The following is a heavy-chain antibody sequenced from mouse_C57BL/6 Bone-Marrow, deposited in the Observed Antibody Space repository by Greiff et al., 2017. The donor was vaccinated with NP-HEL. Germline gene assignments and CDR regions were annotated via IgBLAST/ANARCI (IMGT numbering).Heavy chain of an antibody. CDR3: ARSKPNWDWFAY. CDR1: GFTFSSYG. V-gene: IGHV5-6*01. CDR2: ISSGGSYS. D-gene: IGHD4-1*01. J-gene: IGHJ3*01. Sequence: EVMLVESGGDLVKPGGSLKLSCAASGFTFSSYGMSWVRQTPDKRLEWVATISSGGSYSYYPDSVKGRFTISRDNAKNTLYLQMSSLKSEDTAMDYCARSKPNWDWFAYWGQGTLVTVSS.